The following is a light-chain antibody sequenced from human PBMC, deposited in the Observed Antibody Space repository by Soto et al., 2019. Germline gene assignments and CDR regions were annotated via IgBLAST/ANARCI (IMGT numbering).Light chain of an antibody. CDR1: QSVSSSY. CDR2: GAS. J-gene: IGKJ1*01. V-gene: IGKV3-20*01. Sequence: DIVLTQSPGTLSLSPGERATLSCGASQSVSSSYLAWYQQKPGQAPRLLIYGASSRATGIPDRFSGSGSGTDFTLTISRLEPEDFAVYYCQQYDSSPVTFGQGTKVEIK. CDR3: QQYDSSPVT.